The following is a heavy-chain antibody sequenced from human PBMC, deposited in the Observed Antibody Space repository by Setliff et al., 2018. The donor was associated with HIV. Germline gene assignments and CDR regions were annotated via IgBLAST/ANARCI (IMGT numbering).Heavy chain of an antibody. Sequence: PSETLSLTCAVYGGSFSTYYWTWIRQPPGKGLEWIGEINHSGNTDYNPSLKSRVTISVDTSKNQFSLKLGSVTAADTAVYYCARDMRHLAPLGYYFDYWGQGTLVTVS. J-gene: IGHJ4*02. CDR3: ARDMRHLAPLGYYFDY. CDR1: GGSFSTYY. D-gene: IGHD3-10*01. CDR2: INHSGNT. V-gene: IGHV4-34*01.